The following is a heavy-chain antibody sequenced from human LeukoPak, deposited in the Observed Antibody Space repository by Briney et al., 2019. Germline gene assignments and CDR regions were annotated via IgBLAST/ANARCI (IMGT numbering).Heavy chain of an antibody. CDR3: ARHANYYGSGRWLDP. CDR1: GYSFTTYW. V-gene: IGHV5-51*01. CDR2: IYPGDSDT. D-gene: IGHD3-10*01. Sequence: GESLKISCKASGYSFTTYWIGWVRQMPGKGLEWMGIIYPGDSDTRYSPSFQGQVTNSADISISTAYLQWSSLKASDTAMYYCARHANYYGSGRWLDPWGQGTLITVSS. J-gene: IGHJ5*02.